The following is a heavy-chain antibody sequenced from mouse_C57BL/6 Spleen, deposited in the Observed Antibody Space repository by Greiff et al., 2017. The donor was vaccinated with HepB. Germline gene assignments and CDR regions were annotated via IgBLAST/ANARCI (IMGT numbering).Heavy chain of an antibody. CDR1: GFTFSDYG. CDR2: ISSGSSTI. CDR3: ARKSYYGSSPFDY. J-gene: IGHJ2*01. Sequence: VKLVESGGGLVKPGGSLKLSCAASGFTFSDYGMHWVRQAPEKGLEWVAYISSGSSTIYYADTVKGRFTISRDNAKNTLFLQMTSLRSEDTAMYYCARKSYYGSSPFDYWGQGTTLTVSS. D-gene: IGHD1-1*01. V-gene: IGHV5-17*01.